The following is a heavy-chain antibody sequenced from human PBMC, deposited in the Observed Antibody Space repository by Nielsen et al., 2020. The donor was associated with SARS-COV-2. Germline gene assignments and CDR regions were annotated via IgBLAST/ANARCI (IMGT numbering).Heavy chain of an antibody. CDR2: ISGSGGST. D-gene: IGHD6-13*01. CDR1: GFTFSSYA. V-gene: IGHV3-23*01. Sequence: GESQKTTGAAYGFTFSSYAMSWVRQAPGKGLEWVSAISGSGGSTYYADTVKGRFAISRDNSKNTLYLQMNSLRAEDTAVYYCAKGGIASAAKAPVDYWGQGTLVTVSS. J-gene: IGHJ4*02. CDR3: AKGGIASAAKAPVDY.